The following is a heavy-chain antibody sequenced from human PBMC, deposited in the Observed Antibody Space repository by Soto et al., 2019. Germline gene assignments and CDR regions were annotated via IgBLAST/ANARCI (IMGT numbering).Heavy chain of an antibody. J-gene: IGHJ6*02. V-gene: IGHV4-39*01. Sequence: SETLSLTCTVSGGYISSSSYYWGWIRQPPGKGLEWIGSIYYSGSTYYNTSLKSRVTISVDTSKNQYSLKLSSVTAADTAVYYCVRLRTGTTILGGYYYGVDVWGQGTTVTVSS. D-gene: IGHD1-1*01. CDR1: GGYISSSSYY. CDR3: VRLRTGTTILGGYYYGVDV. CDR2: IYYSGST.